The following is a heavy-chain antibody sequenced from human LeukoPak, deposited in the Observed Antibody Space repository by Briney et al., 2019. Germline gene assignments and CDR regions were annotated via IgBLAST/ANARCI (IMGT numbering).Heavy chain of an antibody. CDR3: ARSGYSSGWYGGYYYYMAV. D-gene: IGHD6-19*01. V-gene: IGHV4-59*01. CDR2: IYYSGST. J-gene: IGHJ6*03. Sequence: PSETLSLTCTGSGGSISSYYWSWIRQPPWKGREGIGYIYYSGSTNYNPSLKSRVTISVDTSKNQFSLKLSSVTAADTAVYYCARSGYSSGWYGGYYYYMAVWGKGTTVTISS. CDR1: GGSISSYY.